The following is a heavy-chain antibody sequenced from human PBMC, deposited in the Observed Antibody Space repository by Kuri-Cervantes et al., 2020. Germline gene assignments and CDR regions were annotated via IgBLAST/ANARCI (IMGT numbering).Heavy chain of an antibody. Sequence: ASVKVSCKASGYTFTGYYMHWVRQAPGQGLEWMGWINPNSGGTNYAQKFQGRVTMTRDTSISTAYMELSRLRSEDTAVYYCARELHDYGGIPWEGDYYYYGMDVWGQGTTVTVSS. J-gene: IGHJ6*02. D-gene: IGHD4-23*01. CDR3: ARELHDYGGIPWEGDYYYYGMDV. CDR1: GYTFTGYY. CDR2: INPNSGGT. V-gene: IGHV1-2*02.